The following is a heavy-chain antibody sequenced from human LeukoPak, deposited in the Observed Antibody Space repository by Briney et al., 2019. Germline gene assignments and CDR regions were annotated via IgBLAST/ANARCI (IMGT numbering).Heavy chain of an antibody. CDR2: INHSGST. Sequence: SETLSLTCAVYGGSFSGYYWSWIRQPPGKGLEWIGEINHSGSTNYNPSLKSRVTISVDTSKNQFSLKLSSVTAADTAVYYCARGRPIRWSGYPYYYMDVWGKGTTVTVSS. V-gene: IGHV4-34*01. CDR3: ARGRPIRWSGYPYYYMDV. CDR1: GGSFSGYY. J-gene: IGHJ6*03. D-gene: IGHD3-3*01.